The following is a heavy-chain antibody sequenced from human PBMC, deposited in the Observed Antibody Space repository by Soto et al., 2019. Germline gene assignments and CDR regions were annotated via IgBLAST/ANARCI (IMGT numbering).Heavy chain of an antibody. Sequence: SETLSLTCTVSGGSISGYYWSCIRQPPGKGLEWIGYIYYSGSTNYNPSLKSRVTISVDTSKNQFSLKLSSVTAADTAVYYCARSDGRYWGQGTLVTVS. J-gene: IGHJ4*02. CDR1: GGSISGYY. CDR3: ARSDGRY. CDR2: IYYSGST. V-gene: IGHV4-59*01.